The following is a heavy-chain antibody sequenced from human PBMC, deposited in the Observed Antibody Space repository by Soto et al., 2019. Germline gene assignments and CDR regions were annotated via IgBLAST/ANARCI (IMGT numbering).Heavy chain of an antibody. CDR1: GGTFRSYS. D-gene: IGHD1-26*01. Sequence: QVQLVQSGAEVKKPGSSVKVSCKASGGTFRSYSINWVRQAPGQGLEWMGEIIPIFGTANYAQKFQGRVTMTADASPSTAYMALSSLRSEDTAVYYCARDGGRHCGGIDYWGQGTVVTVSS. CDR3: ARDGGRHCGGIDY. J-gene: IGHJ4*02. V-gene: IGHV1-69*01. CDR2: IIPIFGTA.